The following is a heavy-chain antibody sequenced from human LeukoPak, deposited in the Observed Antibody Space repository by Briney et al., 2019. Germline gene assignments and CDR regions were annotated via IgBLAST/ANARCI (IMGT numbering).Heavy chain of an antibody. J-gene: IGHJ3*02. D-gene: IGHD3-16*01. CDR2: ISDGGTHL. CDR1: GFIFRNYG. Sequence: GGSLRLSCAGSGFIFRNYGMHWVRQAPGQGLQWVAVISDGGTHLYYADSVKGRFTISRDNSESTMYLQMNSLRAEDTAVYYCAREEGGFDAFDIWGQGTMVTVSS. CDR3: AREEGGFDAFDI. V-gene: IGHV3-33*08.